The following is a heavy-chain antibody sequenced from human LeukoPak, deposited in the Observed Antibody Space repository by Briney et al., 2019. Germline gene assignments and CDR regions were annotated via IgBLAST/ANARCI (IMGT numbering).Heavy chain of an antibody. CDR1: GFTFSSYG. V-gene: IGHV3-30*02. D-gene: IGHD6-19*01. Sequence: PGGSLRLSCAASGFTFSSYGMHWVRQAPGKGLEWLTFIPSDGSNKYYADSVKGRFTISRDDSKNTLYLQMNSLRAEDTAVYFCAKDPVAGAKGGGADFDYWGQGTLVTVSS. J-gene: IGHJ4*02. CDR3: AKDPVAGAKGGGADFDY. CDR2: IPSDGSNK.